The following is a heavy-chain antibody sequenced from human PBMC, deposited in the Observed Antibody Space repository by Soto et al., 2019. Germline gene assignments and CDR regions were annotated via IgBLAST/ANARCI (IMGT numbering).Heavy chain of an antibody. Sequence: QVQLQESGPGLVKPSGTLSLTCAVSGGSISSTNWWTWVRQSPGRGLEWIGEIYHSGTTNYSPSLKGRVNIGVDMSTNQLSLTLISVTAADTAVYYCAFPATAEFDYWGEGILVTVSS. D-gene: IGHD6-13*01. CDR2: IYHSGTT. J-gene: IGHJ4*02. CDR1: GGSISSTNW. CDR3: AFPATAEFDY. V-gene: IGHV4-4*02.